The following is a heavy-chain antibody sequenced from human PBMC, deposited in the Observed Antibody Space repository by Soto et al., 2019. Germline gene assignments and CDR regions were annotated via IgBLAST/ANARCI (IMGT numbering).Heavy chain of an antibody. CDR2: IYWDDNK. J-gene: IGHJ5*02. V-gene: IGHV2-5*02. CDR1: GFSLSTSGVG. D-gene: IGHD3-22*01. Sequence: QITLKESGPTLVKPTQTLTLTCTFSGFSLSTSGVGVGWIRQPPGKALEWLALIYWDDNKRYSPSRKTRLTITKDTSKNQVVLTMTNMDPVDTATYYCAHRIVTNNWFDPWGQGTLVTVSS. CDR3: AHRIVTNNWFDP.